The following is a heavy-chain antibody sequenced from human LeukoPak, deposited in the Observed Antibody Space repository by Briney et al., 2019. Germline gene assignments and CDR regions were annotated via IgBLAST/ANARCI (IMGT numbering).Heavy chain of an antibody. V-gene: IGHV3-30*02. CDR2: IRYDGSDK. D-gene: IGHD6-19*01. CDR1: GFTFSTYG. CDR3: VKDYRSGSYMGHFDY. Sequence: GGSLRLSCAASGFTFSTYGMHWVRQAPGKGREGVAFIRYDGSDKYYLDSVKGRFTISRDNSKNTLYLQMNSLRAEDSAVYHCVKDYRSGSYMGHFDYWGQGTLVTVSS. J-gene: IGHJ4*02.